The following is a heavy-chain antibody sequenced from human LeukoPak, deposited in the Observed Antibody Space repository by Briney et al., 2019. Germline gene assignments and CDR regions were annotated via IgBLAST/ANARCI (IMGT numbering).Heavy chain of an antibody. D-gene: IGHD6-13*01. CDR3: ARLVAAAGFDY. J-gene: IGHJ4*02. Sequence: GGSLRLSCAASGFTFSSYGMHWVRQAPGKGLEWVAVISYDGSNKYYADSVKGRFTISRDNSKNTLYLQMNSLRAEDTAVYYCARLVAAAGFDYWGQGTLVTVSS. V-gene: IGHV3-30*03. CDR2: ISYDGSNK. CDR1: GFTFSSYG.